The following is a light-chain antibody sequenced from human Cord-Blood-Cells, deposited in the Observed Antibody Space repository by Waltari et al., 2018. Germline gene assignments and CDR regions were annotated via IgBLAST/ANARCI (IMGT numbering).Light chain of an antibody. CDR1: SGSIARNY. V-gene: IGLV6-57*03. J-gene: IGLJ3*02. CDR3: QSYDSSNRV. CDR2: EDN. Sequence: NFMLTQPHSGSESPGKTVTIPCTRSSGSIARNYVQWYQQRPGSAPTTVIYEDNQRPSGVPDRFSGSIDSSSNSASHTISGLKTEDEADYYCQSYDSSNRVFGGGTKLTVL.